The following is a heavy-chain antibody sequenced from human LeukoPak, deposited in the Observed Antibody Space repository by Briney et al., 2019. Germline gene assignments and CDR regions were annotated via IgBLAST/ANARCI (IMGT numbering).Heavy chain of an antibody. Sequence: SETLSLTCTVSGGSISSYYWNWIRQPPGRGLEWIGYIYYSGSTNYNPSLKSRVTISVDASKNQFSLKVSSVTAADTAVYYCARGKDCSSTSCYNTDYWGQGTLVTVSS. J-gene: IGHJ4*02. CDR1: GGSISSYY. D-gene: IGHD2-2*02. CDR2: IYYSGST. CDR3: ARGKDCSSTSCYNTDY. V-gene: IGHV4-59*01.